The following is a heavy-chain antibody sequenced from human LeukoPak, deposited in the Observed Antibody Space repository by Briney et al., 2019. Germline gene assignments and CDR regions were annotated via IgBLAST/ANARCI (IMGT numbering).Heavy chain of an antibody. CDR2: MYHSGST. CDR3: ARGFRGDNFDY. D-gene: IGHD7-27*01. CDR1: GASFHNYY. Sequence: SETLSLTCAVYGASFHNYYWGWIQQPPGKGLEWIGTMYHSGSTNYNPSLKSRVTISVDTSKNQLSLKLSSVTAADTAVYFCARGFRGDNFDYWGQGTLVTVSS. J-gene: IGHJ4*02. V-gene: IGHV4-34*01.